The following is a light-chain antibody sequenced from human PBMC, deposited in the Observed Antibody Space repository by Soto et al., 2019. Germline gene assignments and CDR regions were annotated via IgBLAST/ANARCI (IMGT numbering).Light chain of an antibody. Sequence: DIQMTQSPSTLSASVGDRVTITCRASQSISSCMVWYHQKPGRAPKILIYKPSTLVSGVPSRFSSSASGTEVSLTIISMQPDDFATDYYQQYNGYGSWTFGQGTKVEIK. V-gene: IGKV1-5*03. J-gene: IGKJ1*01. CDR3: QQYNGYGSWT. CDR2: KPS. CDR1: QSISSC.